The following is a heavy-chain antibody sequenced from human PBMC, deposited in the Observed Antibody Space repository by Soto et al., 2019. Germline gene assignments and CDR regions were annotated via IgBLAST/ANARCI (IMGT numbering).Heavy chain of an antibody. CDR3: TSEIAVAGFDY. D-gene: IGHD6-19*01. CDR1: GFTFSGSA. Sequence: PGGSLRLSCAASGFTFSGSAMHWVRQASGKGLEWVGRIRSKANSYATAYAASVKGRFTISRDDSKNTAYLQMNSLKTEDTAVYYCTSEIAVAGFDYWGQGTLVTVSS. CDR2: IRSKANSYAT. J-gene: IGHJ4*02. V-gene: IGHV3-73*01.